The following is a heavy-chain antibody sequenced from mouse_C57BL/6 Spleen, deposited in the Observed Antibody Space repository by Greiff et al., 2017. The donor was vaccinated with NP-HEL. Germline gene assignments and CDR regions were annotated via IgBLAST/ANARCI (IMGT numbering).Heavy chain of an antibody. J-gene: IGHJ2*01. CDR2: INPSSGYT. D-gene: IGHD4-1*01. Sequence: QVQLQQSGAELARPGASVKMSCKASGYTFTSYTMHWVKQRPGQGLEWIGYINPSSGYTKYNQKFKDKATLTADKSSSTAYMQLSSLTSEDSAVYYCARGGTTNWDVPFDYWGQGTTLTVSS. CDR3: ARGGTTNWDVPFDY. V-gene: IGHV1-4*01. CDR1: GYTFTSYT.